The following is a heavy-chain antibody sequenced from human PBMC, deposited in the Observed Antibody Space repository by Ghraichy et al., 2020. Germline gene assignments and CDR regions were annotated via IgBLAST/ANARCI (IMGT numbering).Heavy chain of an antibody. CDR3: ARRGEGGYCSGGSCYSLDY. CDR2: IYPGDSDT. Sequence: GESLKISCKGSGYSFTSYWIGWVRQMPGKGLEWMGIIYPGDSDTRYSPSFQGQVTISADKSISTAYLQWSSLKASDTAMYYCARRGEGGYCSGGSCYSLDYWGQGTLVTVSS. CDR1: GYSFTSYW. V-gene: IGHV5-51*01. J-gene: IGHJ4*02. D-gene: IGHD2-15*01.